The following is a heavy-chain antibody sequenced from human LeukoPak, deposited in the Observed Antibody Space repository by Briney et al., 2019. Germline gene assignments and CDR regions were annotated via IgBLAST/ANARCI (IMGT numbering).Heavy chain of an antibody. CDR1: GGSISSGSYY. CDR3: ARVGGYNYNYFDY. CDR2: IYTSGST. Sequence: SETLSLTCTVSGGSISSGSYYWSWIRQPAGKGLEWIGRIYTSGSTNYNPSLKSRVTISVDTSKNQFSLKLSSVTAADTAVYYCARVGGYNYNYFDYWGQGPLVTVSS. D-gene: IGHD5-24*01. V-gene: IGHV4-61*02. J-gene: IGHJ4*02.